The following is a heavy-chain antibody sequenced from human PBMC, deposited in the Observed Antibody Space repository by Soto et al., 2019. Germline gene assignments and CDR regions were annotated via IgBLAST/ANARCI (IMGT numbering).Heavy chain of an antibody. V-gene: IGHV1-69*13. CDR2: IIPIFGTA. Sequence: ASVKVSCKASGGTFSSYAISWVRQAPGQGLEWMGGIIPIFGTANYAQKFQGRVTITADESTSTAYMELSSLRSEDTAVYYCARLRWFYDGGGYSPPISYFDSGGRETLATVPS. D-gene: IGHD3-22*01. J-gene: IGHJ4*02. CDR3: ARLRWFYDGGGYSPPISYFDS. CDR1: GGTFSSYA.